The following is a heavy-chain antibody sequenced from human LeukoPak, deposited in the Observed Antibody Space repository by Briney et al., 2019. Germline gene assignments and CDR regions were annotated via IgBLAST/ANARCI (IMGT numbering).Heavy chain of an antibody. D-gene: IGHD3-9*01. CDR2: SRNKARSHTT. J-gene: IGHJ4*02. CDR3: ARLTRSDTGDDYFDY. CDR1: GFTFSDYY. Sequence: SGGSLRLSCGTSGFTFSDYYMDWVRQAPGKGLEWVGRSRNKARSHTTEHAASVKGRFTVSRDNSANSLYLQMNSLKTEDTAVYYCARLTRSDTGDDYFDYWGQGTLVTVSS. V-gene: IGHV3-72*01.